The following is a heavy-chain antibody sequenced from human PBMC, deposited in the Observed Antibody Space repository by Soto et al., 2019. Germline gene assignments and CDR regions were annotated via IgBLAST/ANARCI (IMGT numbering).Heavy chain of an antibody. D-gene: IGHD5-12*01. CDR2: IYYNGNN. V-gene: IGHV4-28*01. J-gene: IGHJ4*02. CDR1: GYSISSETW. CDR3: TRKTSGYYPFAD. Sequence: QVHLRESGPGLVKPSDTLSLTCAVSGYSISSETWWGWIRQPPGKVLEWIGYIYYNGNNHYNPSLKSRVTMSVDTSTNQFSLKLTSVTAVDTAVYYCTRKTSGYYPFADWGQGTLVTVSS.